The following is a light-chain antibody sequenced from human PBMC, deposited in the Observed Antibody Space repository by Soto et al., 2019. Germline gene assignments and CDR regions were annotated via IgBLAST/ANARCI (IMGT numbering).Light chain of an antibody. CDR3: QQYNRWPQYT. CDR1: QTISSW. CDR2: KAS. J-gene: IGKJ2*01. Sequence: DIQMTQSPSTLSGSVGYRVTITCRSGQTISSWLAWYQQKPGKAPKLLIYKASTLKSGVPSRFSGSGSGTDFTITISSMQSEDFAVYYCQQYNRWPQYTFGQGTK. V-gene: IGKV1-5*03.